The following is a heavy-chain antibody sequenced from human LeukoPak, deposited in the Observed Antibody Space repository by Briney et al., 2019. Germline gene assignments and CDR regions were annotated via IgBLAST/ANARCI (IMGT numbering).Heavy chain of an antibody. Sequence: GGSLCLSCAASGLTIDDYALHWVRHAPGTGQERISGISWNSGSIDYADSVKGRFTISRDNAKNSLYLQMNSLRAEDMALYYCAKGLLGAFDIWGQGTMVTVSS. J-gene: IGHJ3*02. CDR1: GLTIDDYA. CDR2: ISWNSGSI. D-gene: IGHD2-8*02. CDR3: AKGLLGAFDI. V-gene: IGHV3-9*03.